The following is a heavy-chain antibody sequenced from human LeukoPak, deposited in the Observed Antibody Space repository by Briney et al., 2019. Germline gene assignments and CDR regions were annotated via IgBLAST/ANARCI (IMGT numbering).Heavy chain of an antibody. V-gene: IGHV3-64D*09. CDR2: ISSSGGST. Sequence: GGSLRLSCSASGFTFNSYAMHWVRQAPGKGLEYVSAISSSGGSTYYADLVKGRFTISRDNSKNTLYLQMSSLRPEDTAVYFCVKEQSGGFFDYWGQGTLVTVSS. J-gene: IGHJ4*02. CDR3: VKEQSGGFFDY. CDR1: GFTFNSYA. D-gene: IGHD1-26*01.